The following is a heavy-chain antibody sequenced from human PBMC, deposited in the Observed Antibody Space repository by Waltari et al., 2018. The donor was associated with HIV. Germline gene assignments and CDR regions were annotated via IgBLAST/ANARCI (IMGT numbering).Heavy chain of an antibody. CDR3: ARDPRSSGYYGMDV. CDR1: GFTISSNY. V-gene: IGHV3-53*01. D-gene: IGHD1-26*01. Sequence: EVQLVASGGGLIEPGGSLRVSCAASGFTISSNYMSWVRQAPGKGLEGVSGIYSGGSRYDADSVKGRFIISRDNSKNTGSLHMNSLGAEDTAVYYCARDPRSSGYYGMDVWGQGIKVTVSS. J-gene: IGHJ6*02. CDR2: IYSGGSR.